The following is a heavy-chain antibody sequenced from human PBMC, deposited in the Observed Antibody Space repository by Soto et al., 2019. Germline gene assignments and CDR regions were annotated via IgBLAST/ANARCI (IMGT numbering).Heavy chain of an antibody. V-gene: IGHV4-59*02. CDR1: RHSVSSKP. Sequence: PSERRSLTCTVSRHSVSSKPGGWIRSPTGKGLEWIGYISHIGSANHNPSVNIRVTMSIDMAKNQFSLRLSSMTAADTAVYFCARDHMGCLEYWGHGTLVTVSS. CDR3: ARDHMGCLEY. J-gene: IGHJ4*01. CDR2: ISHIGSA. D-gene: IGHD2-21*01.